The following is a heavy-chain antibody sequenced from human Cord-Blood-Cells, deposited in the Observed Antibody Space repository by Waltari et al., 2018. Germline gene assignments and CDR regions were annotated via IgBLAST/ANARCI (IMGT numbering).Heavy chain of an antibody. J-gene: IGHJ4*02. Sequence: QVQLQESGPGLVKPSETLSLTCTVSGGSISSYYWSWIRQPPGKGLEWIGYIYYSGSTNYTPSLKTRVTISVDTSKNQFSLKLSSVTAADTAVYYCARAMRQLVPFDYWGQGTLVTVSS. CDR2: IYYSGST. CDR1: GGSISSYY. CDR3: ARAMRQLVPFDY. D-gene: IGHD6-6*01. V-gene: IGHV4-59*01.